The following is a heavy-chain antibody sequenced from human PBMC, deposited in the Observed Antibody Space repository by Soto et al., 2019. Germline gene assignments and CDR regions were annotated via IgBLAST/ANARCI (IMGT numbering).Heavy chain of an antibody. V-gene: IGHV1-69*13. CDR1: GSTLSSYA. D-gene: IGHD3-22*01. CDR2: IIPIFGTA. J-gene: IGHJ6*02. CDR3: ARDLKRYYDSSGYGYYYYGMDV. Sequence: SVKVSCKASGSTLSSYAISWVRQAPGQGLEWMGGIIPIFGTANYAQKFQGRVTITADESTSTAYMELSSLRSEDTAVYYCARDLKRYYDSSGYGYYYYGMDVWGQGITVSVS.